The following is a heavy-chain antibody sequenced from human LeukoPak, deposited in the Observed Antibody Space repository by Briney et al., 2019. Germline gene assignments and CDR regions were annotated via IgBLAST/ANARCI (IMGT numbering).Heavy chain of an antibody. CDR3: ARETYGFAPLNIDY. CDR2: IYTSGST. V-gene: IGHV4-61*02. J-gene: IGHJ4*02. Sequence: SSETLSLTCTVSGGSISSGSYYWSWIRQPAGKGLEWIGRIYTSGSTNYNPSLKSRVTISVDTSKNQFSLKLSSVTAADTAVYYCARETYGFAPLNIDYWGQGTLVTVSS. D-gene: IGHD4-17*01. CDR1: GGSISSGSYY.